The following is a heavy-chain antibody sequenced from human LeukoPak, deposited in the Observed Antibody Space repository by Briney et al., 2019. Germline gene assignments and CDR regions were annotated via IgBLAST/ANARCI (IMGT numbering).Heavy chain of an antibody. CDR2: TYNSGST. D-gene: IGHD3-10*01. CDR1: GDSVSSYY. CDR3: ASSPRGTEYFHH. V-gene: IGHV4-59*08. J-gene: IGHJ1*01. Sequence: PSETLSLTCTVSGDSVSSYYWSWIRQPPGKGLECIGYTYNSGSTNYNPSLKSRVTISVDTSKKQFSLKLSSVTAADTAVYHCASSPRGTEYFHHWGQGTLVTVSS.